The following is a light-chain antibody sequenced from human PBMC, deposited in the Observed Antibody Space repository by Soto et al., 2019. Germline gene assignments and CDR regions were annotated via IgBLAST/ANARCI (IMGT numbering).Light chain of an antibody. V-gene: IGKV3-11*01. Sequence: VLTQSPATLSLSLGERATLSCRASQSISTYLARYQQRSGQGPRLLIYGASNRAPGIPARFSGSGSGTDFTLTISSLEPEDFAVYFCQQRKSWPPTFGGGTKVEIK. CDR3: QQRKSWPPT. CDR1: QSISTY. CDR2: GAS. J-gene: IGKJ4*01.